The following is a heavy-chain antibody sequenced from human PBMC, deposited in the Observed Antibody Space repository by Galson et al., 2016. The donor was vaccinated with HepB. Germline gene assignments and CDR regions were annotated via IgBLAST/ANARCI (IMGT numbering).Heavy chain of an antibody. CDR3: ARLQYLVEWHFDH. V-gene: IGHV5-10-1*01. CDR2: IDQKDAYT. Sequence: QSGAEVKKPGESLRISCKASGYTFTNYWITWVRQMPGKGPEWIGRIDQKDAYTSYSPTFQGRVTFSVDGSITTAYLQWGSLKAPDTAVYYWARLQYLVEWHFDHWGRGTLVTVSS. J-gene: IGHJ2*01. D-gene: IGHD4-11*01. CDR1: GYTFTNYW.